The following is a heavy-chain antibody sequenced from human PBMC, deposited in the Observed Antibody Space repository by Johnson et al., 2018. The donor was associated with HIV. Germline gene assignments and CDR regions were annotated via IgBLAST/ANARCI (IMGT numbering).Heavy chain of an antibody. CDR3: AKDRNALYWWSDAFDM. CDR1: GFTFSSYA. D-gene: IGHD2-8*02. J-gene: IGHJ3*02. V-gene: IGHV3-23*04. Sequence: EVQLVESGGGLVQPGGSLRLSCAASGFTFSSYAMSWVRQAPGKELEWVSAISGGGGSTYYADSVKGRFTISRDNSKNTLYLQMNSLRAEDTAVYYCAKDRNALYWWSDAFDMWGQGTMVTVSS. CDR2: ISGGGGST.